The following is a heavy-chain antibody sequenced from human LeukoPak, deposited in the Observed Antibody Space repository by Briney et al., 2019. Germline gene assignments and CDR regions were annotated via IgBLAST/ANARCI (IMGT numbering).Heavy chain of an antibody. CDR1: GGSFSGYY. CDR3: ARGSDDILTVYSPYVYYYDMDV. J-gene: IGHJ6*03. D-gene: IGHD3-9*01. Sequence: PSETLSLTCAVYGGSFSGYYWSWIRQPPGKGLEWIGEINHSGSTNYNPSLKSRVTISVDTSKNQFSLKLSSVTAADTAVYYCARGSDDILTVYSPYVYYYDMDVWAKGTTVTVSS. CDR2: INHSGST. V-gene: IGHV4-34*01.